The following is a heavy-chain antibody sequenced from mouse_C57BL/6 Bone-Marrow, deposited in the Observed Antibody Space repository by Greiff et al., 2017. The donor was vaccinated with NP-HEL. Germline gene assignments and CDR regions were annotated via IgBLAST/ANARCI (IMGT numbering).Heavy chain of an antibody. D-gene: IGHD1-1*01. Sequence: EVHLVESGGGLVKPGGSLKLSCAASGFTFSDYGMHWVRQAPEKGLEWVAYISSGSSTIYYADTVKGRFTISRDNAKNTLFLQMTSLRSEDTAMYYCAKLLRSNYYAMDYWGQGTSVTVSS. CDR1: GFTFSDYG. CDR2: ISSGSSTI. J-gene: IGHJ4*01. V-gene: IGHV5-17*01. CDR3: AKLLRSNYYAMDY.